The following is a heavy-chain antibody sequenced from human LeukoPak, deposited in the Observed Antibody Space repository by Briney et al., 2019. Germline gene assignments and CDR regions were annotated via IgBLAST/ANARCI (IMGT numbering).Heavy chain of an antibody. CDR2: INAGNGNT. CDR3: ARDFALSHRMVRGVVDY. Sequence: AASVKVSCKASGYTFTSYAMHWVRQAPGQRLEWMGWINAGNGNTKYSQKFQGRVTITRDTSASTAYMELSSLRSDDTAVYYCARDFALSHRMVRGVVDYWGQGTLVTVSS. J-gene: IGHJ4*02. CDR1: GYTFTSYA. V-gene: IGHV1-3*01. D-gene: IGHD3-10*01.